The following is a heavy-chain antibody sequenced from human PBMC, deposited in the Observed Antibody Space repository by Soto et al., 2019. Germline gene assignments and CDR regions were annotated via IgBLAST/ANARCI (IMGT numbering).Heavy chain of an antibody. CDR2: ISGSGGST. CDR3: CTDEDY. V-gene: IGHV3-23*01. J-gene: IGHJ4*02. Sequence: EVQLLEAGGGSVQPGGSLRLSCAASGFTVSSYAMSWVRQAPGTGLEWVSAISGSGGSTYYADSVKGRFTISRDNTNNTLYLQMNGLRAEDTAVYYCCTDEDYWGQGTLVTVSS. CDR1: GFTVSSYA.